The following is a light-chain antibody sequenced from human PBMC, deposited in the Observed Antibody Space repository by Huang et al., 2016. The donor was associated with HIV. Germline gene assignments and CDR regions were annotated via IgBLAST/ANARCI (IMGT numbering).Light chain of an antibody. Sequence: EIVLTQSPATLPLSPGERATLSCRASQSVSNYLAWYQQTPGQAPRLPIYDAAKRATGIPARFSGSGSGTDFTLTISSLEPEDFTVYYCQQRSNWPPTFGQGTRLEIK. CDR2: DAA. CDR1: QSVSNY. CDR3: QQRSNWPPT. V-gene: IGKV3-11*01. J-gene: IGKJ5*01.